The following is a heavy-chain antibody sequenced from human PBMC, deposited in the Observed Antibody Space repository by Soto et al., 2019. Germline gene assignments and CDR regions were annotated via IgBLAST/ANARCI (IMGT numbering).Heavy chain of an antibody. CDR3: ARPNYYDSSGYYLLGAFDI. CDR1: GYSFTSYW. CDR2: IYPGDSDT. Sequence: EVQLVQSGAEVKKPGESLKISCKGSGYSFTSYWIGWVRQMPGKGLEWMGIIYPGDSDTRYSPSFQGQVTISADKSISTAYLQWSSLKASDTAMYYCARPNYYDSSGYYLLGAFDIWGQGTMVTVSS. J-gene: IGHJ3*02. V-gene: IGHV5-51*01. D-gene: IGHD3-22*01.